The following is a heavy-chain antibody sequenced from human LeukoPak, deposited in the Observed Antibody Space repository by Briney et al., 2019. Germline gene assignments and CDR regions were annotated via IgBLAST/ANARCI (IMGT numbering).Heavy chain of an antibody. CDR1: GGSINSYY. Sequence: PSETLSLTCTVSGGSINSYYWSWIRKPPGKGLEGMGNVYYSGSTKYTPSLKSRVTISVDTSKNQFSLKLSSVTAADTAMYYCARDRIAGGMDVWGQGTTVTFSS. D-gene: IGHD6-13*01. V-gene: IGHV4-59*01. CDR3: ARDRIAGGMDV. CDR2: VYYSGST. J-gene: IGHJ6*02.